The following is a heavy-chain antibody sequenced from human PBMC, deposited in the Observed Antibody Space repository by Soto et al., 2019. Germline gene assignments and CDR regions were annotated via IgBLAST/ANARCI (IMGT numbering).Heavy chain of an antibody. J-gene: IGHJ4*02. Sequence: SLRRPCAASGFTLTRYSINSVSRAPGRELEPVPYISSTTNYIYYADSMKGRFTVSRDNAKNSVYLDMNSLSAEDTAVYYCARESEDLTSNFDYWGQGTLVTVSS. CDR1: GFTLTRYS. CDR3: ARESEDLTSNFDY. V-gene: IGHV3-21*01. CDR2: ISSTTNYI.